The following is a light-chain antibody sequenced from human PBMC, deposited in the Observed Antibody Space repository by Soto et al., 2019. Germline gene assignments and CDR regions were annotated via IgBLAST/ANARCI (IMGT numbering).Light chain of an antibody. CDR3: QQYGSSPQT. V-gene: IGKV3-20*01. CDR2: AAS. CDR1: HSVTSXY. J-gene: IGKJ1*01. Sequence: EIVLTQSPGTLSLSPGXXXXXXXXASHSVTSXYLAWYQQKPGQAPRLLIYAASGRASGIPDRFSGSGSGTDFILTISRLEPEDFAVYXCQQYGSSPQTFGQGTRVDIK.